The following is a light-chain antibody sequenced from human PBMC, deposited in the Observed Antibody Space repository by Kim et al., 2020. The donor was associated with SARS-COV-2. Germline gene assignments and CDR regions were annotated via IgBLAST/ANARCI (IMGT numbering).Light chain of an antibody. J-gene: IGKJ2*01. V-gene: IGKV3-20*01. CDR2: GAS. Sequence: FSPRERATLLGSPSQRVSSSSLAWYQQEPGQAPRLIIYGASSRATGIPDRFSGSGSGTDFTLTISRLEPEDFAVYYCQQYGSSLYTFGQGTKLEI. CDR3: QQYGSSLYT. CDR1: QRVSSSS.